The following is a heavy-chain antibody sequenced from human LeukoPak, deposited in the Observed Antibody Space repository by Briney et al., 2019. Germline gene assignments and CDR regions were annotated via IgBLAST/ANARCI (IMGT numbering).Heavy chain of an antibody. CDR2: ISAYNGNT. J-gene: IGHJ4*02. Sequence: ASVKVSCKVSGYTFTSYCISWVRQAPGQGLEWMGWISAYNGNTNYAQKLQGRVTRTTATSTSTAYMELRSLRSDDTAVYYCARAKVDNYVDYWGQGTLVTVSS. CDR3: ARAKVDNYVDY. V-gene: IGHV1-18*01. D-gene: IGHD2-2*01. CDR1: GYTFTSYC.